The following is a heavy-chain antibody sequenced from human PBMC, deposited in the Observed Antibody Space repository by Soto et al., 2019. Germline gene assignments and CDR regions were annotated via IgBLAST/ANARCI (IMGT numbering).Heavy chain of an antibody. Sequence: GGSLRPSCAASGFTFSSYAMSWVRQAPGKGLEWVSAISGSGGSTYYADSVKGRFTISRDNSKNTLYLQMNSLRAEDTAVYYCAKLYSSGWFPRGYFDYWGQGTLVTVSS. V-gene: IGHV3-23*01. CDR2: ISGSGGST. J-gene: IGHJ4*02. D-gene: IGHD6-19*01. CDR3: AKLYSSGWFPRGYFDY. CDR1: GFTFSSYA.